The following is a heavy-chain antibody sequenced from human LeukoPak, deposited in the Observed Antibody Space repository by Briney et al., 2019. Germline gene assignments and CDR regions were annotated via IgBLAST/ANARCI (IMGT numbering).Heavy chain of an antibody. J-gene: IGHJ4*02. Sequence: RTSETLSLTCTVSGGSISSSNYYWGWIRQPPGKGLEWIGSIYYSGSTYYNPSLKSRVTISVDTSKNQFSLKLSSVTAADTAVYYCARNSDYWGQGTLVTVSS. V-gene: IGHV4-39*01. CDR3: ARNSDY. CDR1: GGSISSSNYY. CDR2: IYYSGST.